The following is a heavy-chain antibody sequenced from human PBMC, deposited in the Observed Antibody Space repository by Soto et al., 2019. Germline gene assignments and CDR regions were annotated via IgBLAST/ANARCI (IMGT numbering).Heavy chain of an antibody. CDR3: ARGGVEYSSSSDY. J-gene: IGHJ4*02. D-gene: IGHD6-6*01. Sequence: SVKVSCKASGYTFTTYGISWVRQAPGQGLEWMGRIIPILGIANYAQKFQGRVTITADKSTSTAYMELSSLRSEDTAVYYCARGGVEYSSSSDYWGQGTLVTVSS. CDR1: GYTFTTYG. CDR2: IIPILGIA. V-gene: IGHV1-69*04.